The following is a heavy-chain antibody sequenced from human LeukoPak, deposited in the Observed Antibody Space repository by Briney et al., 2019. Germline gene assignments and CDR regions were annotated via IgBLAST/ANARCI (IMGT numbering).Heavy chain of an antibody. Sequence: ASVKVSCKASGYTFTSYDINWVRQATGQGLEWMGWMNPNSGNTGYAQKFQGRVTMTRNTSISTAYMELSSLRSEDTAVYYCARAVGRRWLRLYHFDYWGQGTLVTVSS. CDR3: ARAVGRRWLRLYHFDY. V-gene: IGHV1-8*01. J-gene: IGHJ4*02. CDR2: MNPNSGNT. D-gene: IGHD5-24*01. CDR1: GYTFTSYD.